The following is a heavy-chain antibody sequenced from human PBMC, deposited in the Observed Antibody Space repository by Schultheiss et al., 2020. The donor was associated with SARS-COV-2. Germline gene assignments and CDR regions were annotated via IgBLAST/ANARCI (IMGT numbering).Heavy chain of an antibody. J-gene: IGHJ4*02. Sequence: SETLSLTCTVSGGSVSSGSYYWSWIRQPAGKGLEWIGRIYTSGSTNYNPSLKSRVTMSVDTSKNQFSLKLSSVTAADTAVYYCARGAEPGLGYWGQGTLVTVSS. CDR1: GGSVSSGSYY. D-gene: IGHD1-14*01. CDR2: IYTSGST. V-gene: IGHV4-61*10. CDR3: ARGAEPGLGY.